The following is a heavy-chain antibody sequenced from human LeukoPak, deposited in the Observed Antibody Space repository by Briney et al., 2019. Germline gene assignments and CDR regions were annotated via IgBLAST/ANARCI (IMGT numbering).Heavy chain of an antibody. J-gene: IGHJ4*02. Sequence: GGSLRLSCAASGFSVANNYVTWVRQPPGKGLEWVSVIYRSGETYYADSVMGRFTISRDNFKNMLYLQMNSLRLEDTAVYYCTDAVAGWGQGTLVTVS. CDR3: TDAVAG. V-gene: IGHV3-66*03. CDR2: IYRSGET. CDR1: GFSVANNY. D-gene: IGHD4-23*01.